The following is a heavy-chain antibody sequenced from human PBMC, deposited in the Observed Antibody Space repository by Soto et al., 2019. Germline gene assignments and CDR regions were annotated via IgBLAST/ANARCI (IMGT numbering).Heavy chain of an antibody. J-gene: IGHJ4*02. Sequence: QVQLVQSGAEVKKPGSSVKVSCKASGGTFSSYTISWVRQAPGQGLEWMGRIIPILGIANYAQKFQGRVTITADKSTSTAYMELSSLRSEDTAVYYCARGSRYSSSWYFDYWGQGTLVTVSS. D-gene: IGHD6-13*01. CDR1: GGTFSSYT. V-gene: IGHV1-69*02. CDR3: ARGSRYSSSWYFDY. CDR2: IIPILGIA.